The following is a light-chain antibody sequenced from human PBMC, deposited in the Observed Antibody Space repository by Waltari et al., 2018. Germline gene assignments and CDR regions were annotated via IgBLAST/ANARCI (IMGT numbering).Light chain of an antibody. V-gene: IGKV1-8*01. CDR3: QQYYSYPPYT. J-gene: IGKJ2*01. CDR1: QGISSY. Sequence: AIRMTQSPSSFSASTGDRVTITWRASQGISSYLAWYQQKPGKAPKPLIYAASTLQSGGPSRFSGSGSGTDFTLTISCLQSEDFATYYCQQYYSYPPYTFGQGTKLEIK. CDR2: AAS.